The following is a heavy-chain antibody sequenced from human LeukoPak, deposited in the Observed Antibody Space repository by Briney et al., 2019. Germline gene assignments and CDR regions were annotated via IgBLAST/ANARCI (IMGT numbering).Heavy chain of an antibody. CDR3: ARLTCSGESCYDDY. D-gene: IGHD2-15*01. J-gene: IGHJ4*02. CDR1: GGSISSYY. V-gene: IGHV4-59*08. CDR2: MYYSGTY. Sequence: SETLSLTCSVSGGSISSYYWSWIRQPPGKGLEWIGYMYYSGTYSYNPSLKGRVTISIDTPENQFSLRLSSVTAADTAVYYCARLTCSGESCYDDYWGQGTLVTVSS.